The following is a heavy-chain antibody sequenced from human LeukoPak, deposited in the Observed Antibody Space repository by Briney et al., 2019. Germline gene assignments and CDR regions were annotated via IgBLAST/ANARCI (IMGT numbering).Heavy chain of an antibody. CDR3: ARGKVNDFWSGYYPFDY. Sequence: ASVKVSCKASGYTFTSYAMNWVRQAPGQRLEWMGWINAGNGNTKYSQEFQGRVTITRDTSASTVYMELSSLRSEDMAVYYCARGKVNDFWSGYYPFDYWGQGTLVTVSS. CDR2: INAGNGNT. D-gene: IGHD3-3*01. V-gene: IGHV1-3*03. J-gene: IGHJ4*02. CDR1: GYTFTSYA.